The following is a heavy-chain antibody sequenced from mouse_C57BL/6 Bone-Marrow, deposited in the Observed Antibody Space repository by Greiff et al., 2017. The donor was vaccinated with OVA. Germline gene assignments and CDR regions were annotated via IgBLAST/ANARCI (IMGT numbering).Heavy chain of an antibody. V-gene: IGHV1-7*01. CDR3: ARNRYDYDRGGWYFDV. CDR2: INPSSGYT. Sequence: QVQLKESGAELAKPGASVKLSCKASGYTFTSYWMHWVKQRPGQGLEWIGYINPSSGYTKYNQKFKEKAKLTADKSSSAAYMQLSSLTYEDSAVYYCARNRYDYDRGGWYFDVWGTGTTVTVSS. CDR1: GYTFTSYW. J-gene: IGHJ1*03. D-gene: IGHD2-4*01.